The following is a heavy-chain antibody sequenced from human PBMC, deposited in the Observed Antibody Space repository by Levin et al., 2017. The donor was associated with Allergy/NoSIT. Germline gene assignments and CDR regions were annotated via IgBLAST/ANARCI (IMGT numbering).Heavy chain of an antibody. Sequence: GESLKISCKASGYTFTSYAMNWVRQAPGQGLEWMGWINTNTGNPTYAQGFTGRFVFSLDTSVSTAYLQISSLKAEDTAVYYCARARYSSSWYVHYYYMDVWGKGTTVTVSS. CDR3: ARARYSSSWYVHYYYMDV. D-gene: IGHD6-13*01. CDR1: GYTFTSYA. CDR2: INTNTGNP. V-gene: IGHV7-4-1*02. J-gene: IGHJ6*03.